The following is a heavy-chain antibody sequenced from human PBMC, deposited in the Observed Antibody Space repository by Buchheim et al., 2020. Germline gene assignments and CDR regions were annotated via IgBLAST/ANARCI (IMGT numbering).Heavy chain of an antibody. J-gene: IGHJ4*02. D-gene: IGHD3-22*01. CDR3: ARGEYYYDSSGYPPDY. CDR1: GFSFSTYS. V-gene: IGHV3-48*01. Sequence: EVQLVESGGGLVQPGGSLRLSCAASGFSFSTYSMNWVRQAPGKGLEWVSYIDSSSDTIYYAESVKGRFTISRDNAKNSLYLQMNSLRAEDTAVYYCARGEYYYDSSGYPPDYWGQGTL. CDR2: IDSSSDTI.